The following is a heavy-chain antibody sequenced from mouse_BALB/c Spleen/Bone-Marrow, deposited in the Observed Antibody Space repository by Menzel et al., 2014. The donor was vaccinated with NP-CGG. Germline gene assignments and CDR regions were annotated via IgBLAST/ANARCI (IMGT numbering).Heavy chain of an antibody. CDR2: INPSSGYS. CDR3: TRRAAYYFDY. D-gene: IGHD3-3*01. Sequence: QVHVKQSGAELARPGASVKMSCKASGYTFTSYPMNWVKQRPGQGLEWIGYINPSSGYSNYNQKFKDKATLTADKSSSTAYTQLSSLTSEDSAVYYCTRRAAYYFDYWGQGTTLTVSS. CDR1: GYTFTSYP. V-gene: IGHV1-4*01. J-gene: IGHJ2*01.